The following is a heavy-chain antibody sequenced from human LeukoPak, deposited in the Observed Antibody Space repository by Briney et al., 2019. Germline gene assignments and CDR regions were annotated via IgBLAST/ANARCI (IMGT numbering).Heavy chain of an antibody. CDR1: GYTFTSYD. CDR3: ARGGGYDFWSGYMGTAGYFDY. D-gene: IGHD3-3*01. CDR2: VNPNSGNT. V-gene: IGHV1-8*03. Sequence: ASVKVSCKASGYTFTSYDINWVRQATGQGLEWMGWVNPNSGNTGYAQKFQGRVTITRNTSISTAYMELSSLRSEDTAVYYCARGGGYDFWSGYMGTAGYFDYWGQGTLVTVSS. J-gene: IGHJ4*02.